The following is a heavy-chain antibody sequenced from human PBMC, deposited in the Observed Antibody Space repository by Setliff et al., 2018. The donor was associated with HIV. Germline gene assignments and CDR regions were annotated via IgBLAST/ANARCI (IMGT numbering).Heavy chain of an antibody. CDR1: GGTFSSYA. CDR2: IIPILGIA. Sequence: GASVKVSCKASGGTFSSYAISWVRQAPGQGLEWMGGIIPILGIANYAQKFQGRVTITADKSTSTAYMELSSLRSEDTAVYYCARSILTGYYTFGADYWGQGTLVTVSS. D-gene: IGHD3-9*01. J-gene: IGHJ4*02. V-gene: IGHV1-69*10. CDR3: ARSILTGYYTFGADY.